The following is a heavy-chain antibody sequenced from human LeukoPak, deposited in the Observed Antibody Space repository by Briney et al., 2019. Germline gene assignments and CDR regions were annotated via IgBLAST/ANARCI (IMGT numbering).Heavy chain of an antibody. J-gene: IGHJ4*02. Sequence: GGSLRLSCAASGFTFSNVWMTWVRQAPGKGLEWVGRIKSKTDGGTTDYAAPVKGRFTISRDDSKSTLYLQMNSLKTEDTGVSYCATQRASGHDYWGQGTLVTVSS. D-gene: IGHD3-10*01. CDR3: ATQRASGHDY. CDR2: IKSKTDGGTT. CDR1: GFTFSNVW. V-gene: IGHV3-15*01.